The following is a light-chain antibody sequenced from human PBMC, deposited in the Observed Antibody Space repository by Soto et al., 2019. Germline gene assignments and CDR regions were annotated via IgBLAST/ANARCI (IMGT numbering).Light chain of an antibody. Sequence: QSALTQPASVSGAPGQAITISCTGTISDFVVYNYVSWYQQHPGKAPKLMIYGVSNRPSGVSNRFSGSKSGNPASLTISGLQADDEADYYCSPHTISSALPVFGTGTKVTVL. CDR2: GVS. V-gene: IGLV2-14*01. CDR3: SPHTISSALPV. J-gene: IGLJ1*01. CDR1: ISDFVVYNY.